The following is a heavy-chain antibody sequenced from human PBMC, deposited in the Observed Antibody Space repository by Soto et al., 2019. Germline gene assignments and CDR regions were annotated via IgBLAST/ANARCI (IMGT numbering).Heavy chain of an antibody. CDR2: ISYDGSNK. D-gene: IGHD4-4*01. J-gene: IGHJ5*02. Sequence: PGGSLRLSCAASGFTFSSYAMHWVRQAPGKGLEWVAVISYDGSNKYYADSVKGRFTISRDNSKNTLYLQMNSLRAEDTAVYYCAKALTTVTYNWFDPWGQGTLVTVSS. V-gene: IGHV3-30-3*01. CDR3: AKALTTVTYNWFDP. CDR1: GFTFSSYA.